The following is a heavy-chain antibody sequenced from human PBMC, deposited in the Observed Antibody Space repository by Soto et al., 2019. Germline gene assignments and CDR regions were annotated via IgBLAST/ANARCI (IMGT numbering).Heavy chain of an antibody. CDR2: IYYSGST. D-gene: IGHD2-21*02. V-gene: IGHV4-31*03. J-gene: IGHJ6*02. Sequence: SETLSLTCTVSGGSINSGGYYWSWIRQHPGKGLEWIGYIYYSGSTYYNPSLKSRVTISVDTSKNQFSLKLSSVTAADTAVYYCARVCGGDCQNGMDVGGQGPTFTFSS. CDR3: ARVCGGDCQNGMDV. CDR1: GGSINSGGYY.